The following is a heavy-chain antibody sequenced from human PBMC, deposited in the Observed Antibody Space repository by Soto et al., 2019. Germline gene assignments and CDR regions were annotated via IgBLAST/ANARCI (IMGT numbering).Heavy chain of an antibody. CDR3: VRVPTGGYAFSLDDY. CDR1: GLTFNSYW. J-gene: IGHJ4*02. CDR2: INSDGSTT. Sequence: GGSMRLSCAASGLTFNSYWMHWVRQTQGKGLVWVSRINSDGSTTTYADSVKGRFTISRDNAKNTLYLQMNSLRAEDTAVYYCVRVPTGGYAFSLDDYWGQGTPVTVPS. V-gene: IGHV3-74*01. D-gene: IGHD5-12*01.